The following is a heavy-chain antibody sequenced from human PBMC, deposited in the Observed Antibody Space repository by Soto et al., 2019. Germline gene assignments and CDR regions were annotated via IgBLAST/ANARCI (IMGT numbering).Heavy chain of an antibody. Sequence: QVQLVESGGGVVQPGRSLRLSCAASGFTFSSYGMHWVRQAPGKGLEGVAVIWYDGSNKYYADSVKGRFTISRDNSKKKLYLQMNSLRAEETAVYYCARDIMDCSGGSCYWSGYYYYGMDVWGQGTTVTVSS. J-gene: IGHJ6*02. CDR2: IWYDGSNK. CDR1: GFTFSSYG. V-gene: IGHV3-33*01. D-gene: IGHD2-15*01. CDR3: ARDIMDCSGGSCYWSGYYYYGMDV.